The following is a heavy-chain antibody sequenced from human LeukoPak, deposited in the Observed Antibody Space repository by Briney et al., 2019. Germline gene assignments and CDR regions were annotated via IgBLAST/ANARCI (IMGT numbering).Heavy chain of an antibody. V-gene: IGHV3-33*01. Sequence: GVSLTLSCAAYVFTFSSYGMHWDRQAQGKGLEWVAVIWYDGTNKNHADYGRGRFTISRDNAMNTLYLKVNRLRGEDTAVYYCASVRDNYDISSFSALDYWGQGTLVTVSS. CDR1: VFTFSSYG. D-gene: IGHD3-22*01. CDR2: IWYDGTNK. J-gene: IGHJ4*02. CDR3: ASVRDNYDISSFSALDY.